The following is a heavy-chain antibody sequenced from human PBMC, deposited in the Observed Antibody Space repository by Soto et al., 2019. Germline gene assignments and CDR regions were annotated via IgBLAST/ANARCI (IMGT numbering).Heavy chain of an antibody. CDR3: ARDGDVNTGFGKDY. CDR2: IWHDGGNK. CDR1: GFPFSSYG. J-gene: IGHJ4*02. V-gene: IGHV3-33*01. D-gene: IGHD3-16*01. Sequence: GLSLRLSLSSSGFPFSSYGMHWFRQSPGEGLELVAFIWHDGGNKFYAESVKGRFTISRDNSKNTLYLQMTSLSAEDTAMYYCARDGDVNTGFGKDYWGQGTLVTVSS.